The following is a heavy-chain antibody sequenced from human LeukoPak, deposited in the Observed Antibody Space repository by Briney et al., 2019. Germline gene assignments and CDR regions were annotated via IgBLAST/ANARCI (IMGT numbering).Heavy chain of an antibody. D-gene: IGHD6-6*01. Sequence: ASVKVSCKASGYTFTGYYMHWVRQAPGQGLEWMGGIIPIFGTANYAQKFQGRVTITTDESTSTAYMELSSLRSEDTAVYYCARGTYSSSTASFDLWGRGTLVTVSS. CDR2: IIPIFGTA. J-gene: IGHJ2*01. V-gene: IGHV1-69*05. CDR1: GYTFTGYY. CDR3: ARGTYSSSTASFDL.